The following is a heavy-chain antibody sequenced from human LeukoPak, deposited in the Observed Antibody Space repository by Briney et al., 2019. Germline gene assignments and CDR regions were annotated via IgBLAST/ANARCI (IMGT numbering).Heavy chain of an antibody. Sequence: GGSLRLSCAASGFTSSSYSMNWVRQAPGKGLEWVSSISSSSSYIYYADSAKGRFTISRDNAKNSLYLQMNSLRAEDTAVYYCARSPDIVATITFDYWGQGTLVTVSS. CDR2: ISSSSSYI. V-gene: IGHV3-21*01. J-gene: IGHJ4*02. CDR3: ARSPDIVATITFDY. D-gene: IGHD5-12*01. CDR1: GFTSSSYS.